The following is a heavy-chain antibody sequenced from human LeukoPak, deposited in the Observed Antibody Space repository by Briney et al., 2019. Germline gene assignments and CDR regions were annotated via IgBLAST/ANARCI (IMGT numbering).Heavy chain of an antibody. CDR1: GGSFSGYY. D-gene: IGHD3-10*01. CDR2: INHSGST. CDR3: ARGVDYYGSGSYSYYYYYMDV. J-gene: IGHJ6*03. V-gene: IGHV4-34*01. Sequence: SETLSLTSAVYGGSFSGYYWSWIRQPPGKGLEWIGEINHSGSTNYNPSLKSRVTISVDTSKNQFSLKLSSVTAADTAVYYCARGVDYYGSGSYSYYYYYMDVWGKGTTVTVSS.